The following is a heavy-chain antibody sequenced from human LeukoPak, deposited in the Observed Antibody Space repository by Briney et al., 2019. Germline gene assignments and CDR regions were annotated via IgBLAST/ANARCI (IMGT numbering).Heavy chain of an antibody. J-gene: IGHJ5*02. D-gene: IGHD2-2*01. Sequence: PSETLSLTCTVSGGSISSYYWSWIRQPPGKGLEWIGYIYYSGSTNYNPSLKSRVTISVDTSKDQFSLKLSSVTAADTAVYYCARLQLPNWFDPWGQGTLVTVSS. CDR2: IYYSGST. CDR1: GGSISSYY. V-gene: IGHV4-59*01. CDR3: ARLQLPNWFDP.